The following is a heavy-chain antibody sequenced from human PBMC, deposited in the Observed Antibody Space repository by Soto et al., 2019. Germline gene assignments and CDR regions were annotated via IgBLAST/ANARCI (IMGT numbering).Heavy chain of an antibody. J-gene: IGHJ6*03. V-gene: IGHV4-61*05. Sequence: SETLSLTCTVSGGSISSSSYYWGWIRQPPGKGLEWIGYIYYSGSTNYNPSLKSRVTISVDTSKNQFSLKLSSVTAADTAVYYCARTRNDIVVVPAAIYRRYYYYYMDVWGKGTTVTVSS. CDR1: GGSISSSSYY. D-gene: IGHD2-2*01. CDR2: IYYSGST. CDR3: ARTRNDIVVVPAAIYRRYYYYYMDV.